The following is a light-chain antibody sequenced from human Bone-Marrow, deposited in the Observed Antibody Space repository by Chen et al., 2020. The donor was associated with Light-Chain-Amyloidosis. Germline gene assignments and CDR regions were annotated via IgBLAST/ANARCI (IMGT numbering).Light chain of an antibody. J-gene: IGLJ1*01. CDR2: EVT. CDR3: SSYTITNTLV. Sequence: QSALTQPASVSGSPGQSITISCTGTSSDVGGVNHVSWYQQHPDKAPKLMIYEVTNRPSWVPDRFSGSTSDNTASLTISGLQTEDEADYFCSSYTITNTLVFGSGTRVTVL. CDR1: SSDVGGVNH. V-gene: IGLV2-14*01.